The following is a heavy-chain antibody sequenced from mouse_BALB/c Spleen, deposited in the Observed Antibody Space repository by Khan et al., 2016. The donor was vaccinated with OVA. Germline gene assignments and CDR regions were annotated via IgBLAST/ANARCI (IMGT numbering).Heavy chain of an antibody. Sequence: VQLKQSGPELVKPGDSVKMSCKASGYTFTNYSMHWMKQTPGQGLEWIGCVNTYNDGTKYTEKFKGQVTMTSDTSSSTAYMELSVLTSDDSAVYYCERDYGSSFWFAYWCQGPLPTVSA. CDR3: ERDYGSSFWFAY. J-gene: IGHJ3*01. CDR2: VNTYNDGT. V-gene: IGHV1S136*01. D-gene: IGHD1-1*01. CDR1: GYTFTNYS.